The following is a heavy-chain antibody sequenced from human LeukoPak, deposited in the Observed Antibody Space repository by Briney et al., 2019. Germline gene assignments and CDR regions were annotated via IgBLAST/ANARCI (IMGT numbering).Heavy chain of an antibody. CDR1: GGSITSDTYY. J-gene: IGHJ3*02. V-gene: IGHV4-61*09. D-gene: IGHD4-23*01. Sequence: SETLSLTCTVSGGSITSDTYYWNWIRQPAGKGLEWIGHISNTGSTNYNPSHKSRVTISIDTSKNQFSLKLSSVTAADTAVYYCARDLFVVTRRDAFDIWGQGTMVTLSS. CDR3: ARDLFVVTRRDAFDI. CDR2: ISNTGST.